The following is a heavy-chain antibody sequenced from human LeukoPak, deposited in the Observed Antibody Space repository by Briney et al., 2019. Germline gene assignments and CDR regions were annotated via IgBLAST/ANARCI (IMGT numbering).Heavy chain of an antibody. CDR1: GYTFTSYG. CDR3: ARIAYYDFWSGSHAHFDY. J-gene: IGHJ4*02. Sequence: GASVKVSCKASGYTFTSYGISWVRQAPGQGLEWMGWISAYSGNTNYAQKLQGRVTMTTDTSTSTAYMELRSLRSDDTAVYYCARIAYYDFWSGSHAHFDYWGQGTLVTVSS. V-gene: IGHV1-18*01. D-gene: IGHD3-3*01. CDR2: ISAYSGNT.